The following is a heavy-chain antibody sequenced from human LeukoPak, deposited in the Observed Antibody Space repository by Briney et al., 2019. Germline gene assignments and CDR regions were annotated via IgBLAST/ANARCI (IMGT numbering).Heavy chain of an antibody. CDR3: TKSWGDYYYMDV. Sequence: GGSLRLSCAASGFTFSTYGMHWVRQAPGKGLEWVAFIHYAVNYNYYPVPVKGRFTISRDNSKSTLYLQMNSLRPEDTAVYYCTKSWGDYYYMDVWGKGTTVTVSS. V-gene: IGHV3-30*02. CDR1: GFTFSTYG. CDR2: IHYAVNYN. D-gene: IGHD3-16*01. J-gene: IGHJ6*03.